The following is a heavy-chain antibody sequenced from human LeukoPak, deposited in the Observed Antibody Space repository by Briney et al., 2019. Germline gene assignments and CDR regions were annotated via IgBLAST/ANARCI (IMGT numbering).Heavy chain of an antibody. Sequence: PGGSLRLSCAASGLTVSNNYMKWVRQAPGKGLEWIGSIYYSGSTYYNPSLKSRVTISVDTSKNQFSLKLSSVTAADTAVYYCARHGPYSSGWGDWGQGTLVTVSS. CDR3: ARHGPYSSGWGD. CDR2: IYYSGST. CDR1: GLTVSNNY. J-gene: IGHJ4*02. V-gene: IGHV4-39*01. D-gene: IGHD6-19*01.